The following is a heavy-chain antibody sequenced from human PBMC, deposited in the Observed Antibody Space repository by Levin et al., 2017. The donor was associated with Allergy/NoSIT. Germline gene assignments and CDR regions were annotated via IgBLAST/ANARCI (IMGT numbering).Heavy chain of an antibody. CDR2: INHSGST. J-gene: IGHJ4*02. V-gene: IGHV4-34*01. CDR3: ARGGITMVRGVIIVYRPAMETHFDY. CDR1: GGSFSGYY. Sequence: PSETLSLTCAVYGGSFSGYYWSWIRQPPGTGLEWIGEINHSGSTNYNPSLKSRVTISVDTSKNQFSLKLSSVTAADTAVYYCARGGITMVRGVIIVYRPAMETHFDYWGQGTLVTVSS. D-gene: IGHD3-10*01.